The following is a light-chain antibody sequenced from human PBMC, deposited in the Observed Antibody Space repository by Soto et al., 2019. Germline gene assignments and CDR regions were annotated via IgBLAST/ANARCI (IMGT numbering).Light chain of an antibody. CDR2: AAS. V-gene: IGKV1-39*01. CDR3: QQSYSTPHS. J-gene: IGKJ2*01. CDR1: QSISSS. Sequence: DIQMTQSPSSLSASVGDRVTITCRASQSISSSLNWYQQKPGKAPKLLIYAASSLQSGVPSRFSGSGSGTDFTLTISSLQPEDFATYYCQQSYSTPHSFGRGTKLESK.